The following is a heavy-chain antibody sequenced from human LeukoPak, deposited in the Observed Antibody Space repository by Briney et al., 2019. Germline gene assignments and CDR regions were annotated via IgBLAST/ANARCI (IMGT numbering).Heavy chain of an antibody. CDR2: INHSGST. J-gene: IGHJ6*04. V-gene: IGHV4-34*01. D-gene: IGHD1-14*01. CDR1: GGSFSGYY. CDR3: ARGGRGYYGMDV. Sequence: SETLSLTCAVYGGSFSGYYWSWIRQPPGKGLEWIGEINHSGSTNYNPSLKSRVTISVDTSKNQFSLKLSSVTAADTAVYYCARGGRGYYGMDVWGKGTTVTVSS.